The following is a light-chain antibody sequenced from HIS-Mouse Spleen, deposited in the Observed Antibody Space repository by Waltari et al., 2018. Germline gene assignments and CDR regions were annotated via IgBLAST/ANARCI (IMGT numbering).Light chain of an antibody. CDR2: QDS. CDR1: KLGDKY. V-gene: IGLV3-1*01. CDR3: QAWDSSYSV. J-gene: IGLJ2*01. Sequence: SYELTQPPSVSVSPGPTASIPCSGDKLGDKYACWYQQKPGQSPVLVIYQDSKRPSGIPERLSGSNSGNTATLTISGTQAMDEADYYCQAWDSSYSVFGGGTKLTVL.